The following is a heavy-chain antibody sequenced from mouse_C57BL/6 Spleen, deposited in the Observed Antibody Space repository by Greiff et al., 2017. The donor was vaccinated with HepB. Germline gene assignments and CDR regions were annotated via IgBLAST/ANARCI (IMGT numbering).Heavy chain of an antibody. J-gene: IGHJ1*03. Sequence: EVQLVESGGGLVQPKGSLKLSCAASGFSFNTYAMNWVRQAPGKGLEWVARIRSKSNNYATYYADSVKDRFTISRDDSESMLYLQMNNLKTEDTAMYYCVRPPYGSSYVEYFDVWGTGTTVTVSS. V-gene: IGHV10-1*01. CDR1: GFSFNTYA. D-gene: IGHD1-1*01. CDR2: IRSKSNNYAT. CDR3: VRPPYGSSYVEYFDV.